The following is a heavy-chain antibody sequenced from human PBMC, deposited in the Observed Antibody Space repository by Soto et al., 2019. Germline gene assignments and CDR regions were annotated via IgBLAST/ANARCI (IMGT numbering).Heavy chain of an antibody. Sequence: GSLRLSCAASGFTFSCCYMNWVRQAPGKGLEWISDIDASGNTHYADSVKGRFTISRDNGKNSLFLQMNSLRAEDTAVYYCARETWGSFHWGHGTLVTVSS. CDR2: IDASGNT. V-gene: IGHV3-48*01. CDR1: GFTFSCCY. D-gene: IGHD7-27*01. J-gene: IGHJ4*01. CDR3: ARETWGSFH.